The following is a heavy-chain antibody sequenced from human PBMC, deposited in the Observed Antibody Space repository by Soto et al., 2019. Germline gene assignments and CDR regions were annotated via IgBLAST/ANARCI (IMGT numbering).Heavy chain of an antibody. D-gene: IGHD6-13*01. CDR2: ISSSGSTI. CDR3: ARGMNSSWYLNDAFDI. Sequence: GGSLRLSCAASGFTFSDYYMSWIRQAPGKGLEWVSYISSSGSTIYYADSVKGRFTISRDNAKNSLYLQMNSLRAEDTAVYYCARGMNSSWYLNDAFDIWGQGTMVTVSS. V-gene: IGHV3-11*01. J-gene: IGHJ3*02. CDR1: GFTFSDYY.